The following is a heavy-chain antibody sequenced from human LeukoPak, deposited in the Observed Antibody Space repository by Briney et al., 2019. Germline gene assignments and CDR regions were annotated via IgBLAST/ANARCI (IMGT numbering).Heavy chain of an antibody. D-gene: IGHD3-10*01. J-gene: IGHJ4*02. CDR2: ISGSSII. CDR3: ASGNYGQFDY. CDR1: GFTFSSYS. V-gene: IGHV3-48*02. Sequence: GGSLRLSCAATGFTFSSYSMNWVRQAQGKGLEWLSYISGSSIIYYADSVKGRFTISRDNAKYSLYLQMSGLRDEDTAVYYCASGNYGQFDYWGQGTLVTVSS.